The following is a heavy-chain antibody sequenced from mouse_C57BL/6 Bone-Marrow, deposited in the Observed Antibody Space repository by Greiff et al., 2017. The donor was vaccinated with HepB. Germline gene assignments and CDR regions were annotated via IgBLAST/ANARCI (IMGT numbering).Heavy chain of an antibody. CDR3: ARHGHYCGSSYGGDY. J-gene: IGHJ2*01. Sequence: DVHLVESGGDLVKPGGSLKLSCAASGFTFSSYGMSWVRQTPDKRLEWVATISSGGSYTYYPDSVKGRFTISRDNAKNTLYLQMSSLKSEDTAMYYCARHGHYCGSSYGGDYWGQGTTLTVSS. D-gene: IGHD1-1*01. CDR1: GFTFSSYG. V-gene: IGHV5-6*01. CDR2: ISSGGSYT.